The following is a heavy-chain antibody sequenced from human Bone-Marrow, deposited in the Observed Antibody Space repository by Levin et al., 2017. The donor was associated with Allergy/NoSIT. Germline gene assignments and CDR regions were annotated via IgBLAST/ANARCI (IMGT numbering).Heavy chain of an antibody. Sequence: SETLSLTCTVSGGSISSGDCYWSWIRQPPGKGLEWIGYIYYSGSTYYNPSLESRVTISVDTSKNQFSLKLSSVTAADTAVYYCARATIAVIPGAKIGKDPWGQGTLVTVSS. D-gene: IGHD2-2*01. CDR1: GGSISSGDCY. CDR2: IYYSGST. V-gene: IGHV4-30-4*01. CDR3: ARATIAVIPGAKIGKDP. J-gene: IGHJ5*02.